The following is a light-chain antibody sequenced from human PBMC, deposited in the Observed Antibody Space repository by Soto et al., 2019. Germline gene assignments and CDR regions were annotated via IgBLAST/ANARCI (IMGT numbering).Light chain of an antibody. CDR2: DAS. CDR3: QQYNSILS. CDR1: HSISRW. J-gene: IGKJ4*01. V-gene: IGKV1-5*01. Sequence: DIQMTQSPSTVSASVGARVTINCRASHSISRWLAWYQQKPGKAPNLLIYDASSLEIGVPSRFSVTGSGTEFTLPLRSLKPDDFATYDCQQYNSILSFGGGTKVDI.